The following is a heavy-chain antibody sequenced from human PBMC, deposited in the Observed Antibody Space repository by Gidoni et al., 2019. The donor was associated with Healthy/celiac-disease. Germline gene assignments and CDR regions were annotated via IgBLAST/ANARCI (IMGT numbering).Heavy chain of an antibody. CDR3: ARDLTYYDILTGYYPGPDYFDY. V-gene: IGHV3-21*01. D-gene: IGHD3-9*01. J-gene: IGHJ4*02. CDR2: ISSSSSDI. CDR1: GVHFSRHS. Sequence: EVQLVDSGGGLVKPGGSLRLSSAASGVHFSRHSMNWVRQAPGKGLEGVSSISSSSSDIYYADSVNGRFTIARDNAKNSLYLQLNSLRAEDTAVYYCARDLTYYDILTGYYPGPDYFDYWGQGTLVTVSS.